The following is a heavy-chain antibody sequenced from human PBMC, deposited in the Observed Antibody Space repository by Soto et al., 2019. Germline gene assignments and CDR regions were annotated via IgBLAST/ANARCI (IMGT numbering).Heavy chain of an antibody. J-gene: IGHJ4*02. CDR2: IYYSGST. CDR3: AREMTTVTTLDY. D-gene: IGHD4-4*01. Sequence: SETLSLTCTVSGGSISSGDYYWSWIRQPPGKGLEWIGYIYYSGSTYYNPSLKSRITISIDRSKNQLSLKLSSVTAADTAVYYCAREMTTVTTLDYWGQGTLVTVSS. CDR1: GGSISSGDYY. V-gene: IGHV4-30-4*01.